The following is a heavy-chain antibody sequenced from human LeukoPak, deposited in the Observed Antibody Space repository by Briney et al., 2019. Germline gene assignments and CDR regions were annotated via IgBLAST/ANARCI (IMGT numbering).Heavy chain of an antibody. V-gene: IGHV3-23*01. J-gene: IGHJ4*02. CDR1: GFTFSSYA. D-gene: IGHD5-12*01. Sequence: GGSLRLSCGASGFTFSSYAMSWVRQAPGKGLEWVSAISGSGGSTYYADSVKGRFTISRDNSKNTLYLQMNSLRAEDTAVYYCATSTVDIVATIGCFDYWGQGTLVTVSS. CDR2: ISGSGGST. CDR3: ATSTVDIVATIGCFDY.